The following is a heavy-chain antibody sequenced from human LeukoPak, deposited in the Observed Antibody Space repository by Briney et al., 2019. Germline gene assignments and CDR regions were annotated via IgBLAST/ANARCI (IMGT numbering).Heavy chain of an antibody. Sequence: PGGSLRLSCAASGFTFSSYWMSWVRQAPGKGLEWVANIKQDGSEKYYVDSVKGRFTISRDNAKNSLYLQMNSLRAEDTAVYYCARDRGWYYYYMDVWGKGTTVTVSS. J-gene: IGHJ6*03. CDR3: ARDRGWYYYYMDV. V-gene: IGHV3-7*01. CDR2: IKQDGSEK. D-gene: IGHD6-19*01. CDR1: GFTFSSYW.